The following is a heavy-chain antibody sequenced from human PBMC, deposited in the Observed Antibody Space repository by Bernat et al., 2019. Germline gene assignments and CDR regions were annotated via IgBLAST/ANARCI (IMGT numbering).Heavy chain of an antibody. CDR3: ARKRVAGTSAFDI. D-gene: IGHD6-19*01. Sequence: VQLVESGGGVVQPGRSLRLSCAASGFTFSSYAMSWVRQAPGKGLEWISAISGGGGGTYYADSVKGRFTISRDNAKDTLSLQMNGLRAEDTAVYYCARKRVAGTSAFDIWGQGTMVTVSS. J-gene: IGHJ3*02. CDR1: GFTFSSYA. CDR2: ISGGGGGT. V-gene: IGHV3-23*04.